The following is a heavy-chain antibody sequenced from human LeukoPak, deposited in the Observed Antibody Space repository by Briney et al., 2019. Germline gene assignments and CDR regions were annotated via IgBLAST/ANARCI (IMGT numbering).Heavy chain of an antibody. V-gene: IGHV3-23*01. J-gene: IGHJ4*02. Sequence: GGSLRLSCAASGFTFSSYAMSWVRQAPGKGLEWVSAISGSGGSTYYADSVKGRFTIPRDNSKNTLYLQMNSLRADDTAVYYCAKPVGYCSGGSCYSVDYWGQGTLVTVSS. D-gene: IGHD2-15*01. CDR3: AKPVGYCSGGSCYSVDY. CDR1: GFTFSSYA. CDR2: ISGSGGST.